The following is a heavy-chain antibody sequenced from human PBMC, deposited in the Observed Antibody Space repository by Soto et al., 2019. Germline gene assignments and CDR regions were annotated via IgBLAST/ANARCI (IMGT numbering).Heavy chain of an antibody. Sequence: LLVQSGAEMKQPGSSVSVSCRASGDSFTNYAFTWVRQAPGQGPEWLGGIILALGTPHYSRRFQGRLTITEDESSSTVYMELGSLRLADTAVYYCGRYCTNTKCRGGYDLDLWGQGTLLNVSS. CDR3: GRYCTNTKCRGGYDLDL. CDR1: GDSFTNYA. J-gene: IGHJ5*02. D-gene: IGHD2-8*01. CDR2: IILALGTP. V-gene: IGHV1-69*01.